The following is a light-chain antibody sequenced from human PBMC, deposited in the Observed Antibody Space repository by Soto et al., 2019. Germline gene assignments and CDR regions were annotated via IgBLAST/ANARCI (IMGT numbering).Light chain of an antibody. CDR2: DVS. V-gene: IGLV2-14*01. Sequence: QSVLTQPASVSGSPGQSITISCTGTSSDVGAYNYVSWYQQHPGKAPKLMIYDVSHRPSGVSHRFSVSTSGNTASLTISGLQAADAADYYCGSYTTSSNYVFGTGTKVTVL. CDR3: GSYTTSSNYV. J-gene: IGLJ1*01. CDR1: SSDVGAYNY.